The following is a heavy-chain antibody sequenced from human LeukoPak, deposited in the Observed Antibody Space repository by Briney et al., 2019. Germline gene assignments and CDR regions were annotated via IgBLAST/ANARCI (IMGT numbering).Heavy chain of an antibody. CDR2: INHSGST. CDR3: ARVRILTGYHSLSAETRTPNCFDY. V-gene: IGHV4-34*01. CDR1: GGSFSGYY. Sequence: SETLSLTCAVYGGSFSGYYWSWIRQPPGKGLEWIGEINHSGSTNYNPSLKSRVTMSVDTSKNQFSLKLSSVTAADTAVYYCARVRILTGYHSLSAETRTPNCFDYWGQGTLVTVSS. J-gene: IGHJ4*02. D-gene: IGHD3-9*01.